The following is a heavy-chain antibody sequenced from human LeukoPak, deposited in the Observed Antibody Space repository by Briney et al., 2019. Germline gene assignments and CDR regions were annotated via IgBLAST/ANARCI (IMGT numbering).Heavy chain of an antibody. CDR1: GLTFSSYS. V-gene: IGHV3-21*01. CDR3: ASSAGYCSGGSCYYY. J-gene: IGHJ4*02. CDR2: ISSSSSYI. D-gene: IGHD2-15*01. Sequence: GGSLRLSCAASGLTFSSYSMNWVRQAPGKGLEWVSSISSSSSYIYYADSVKGRFTISRDNAKNSLYLQMNSLRAEDTAVYYCASSAGYCSGGSCYYYWGQGTLVTVSS.